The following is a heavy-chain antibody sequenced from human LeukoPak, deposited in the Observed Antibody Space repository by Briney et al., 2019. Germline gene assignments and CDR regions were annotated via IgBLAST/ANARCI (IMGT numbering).Heavy chain of an antibody. V-gene: IGHV1-46*01. J-gene: IGHJ4*02. CDR3: PRGYGDFRVEGRYSHC. CDR1: GYTFASYY. D-gene: IGHD4-17*01. Sequence: ASVKVSCKASGYTFASYYMHWVRQAPGQGLEGMGIINPSGGSTSYAQKFQGRVTMTRDTSTSTVYMELSSLRSEATAVYYCPRGYGDFRVEGRYSHCWGQGTLVTASS. CDR2: INPSGGST.